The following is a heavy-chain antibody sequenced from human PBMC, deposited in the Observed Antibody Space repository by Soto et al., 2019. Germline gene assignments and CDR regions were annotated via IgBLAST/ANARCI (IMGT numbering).Heavy chain of an antibody. V-gene: IGHV3-23*01. Sequence: GGSLRLSCAASGFTFSSYAMSWGRQAPGKGQEWVPGISGTGGSTYYADSEKGRFTTSRDNSKNTLYLQMNSLRAEDTAVYYCAKDRLPYSSSWTHDYWGQGTLVTVSS. CDR1: GFTFSSYA. J-gene: IGHJ4*02. CDR3: AKDRLPYSSSWTHDY. D-gene: IGHD6-13*01. CDR2: ISGTGGST.